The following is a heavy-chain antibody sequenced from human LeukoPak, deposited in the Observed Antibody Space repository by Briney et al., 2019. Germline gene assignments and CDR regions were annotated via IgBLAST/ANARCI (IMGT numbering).Heavy chain of an antibody. CDR2: INTDGSST. V-gene: IGHV3-74*01. D-gene: IGHD6-19*01. Sequence: GGSLRLSCAASGFTFSSYWMHWVRQAPGKGLVWVSRINTDGSSTSYADSVKGRFTISRDNAKNTLYLQMNSLRAEDTAVCYCARGRSGWTALDYWGQGTLVTVSS. CDR1: GFTFSSYW. J-gene: IGHJ4*02. CDR3: ARGRSGWTALDY.